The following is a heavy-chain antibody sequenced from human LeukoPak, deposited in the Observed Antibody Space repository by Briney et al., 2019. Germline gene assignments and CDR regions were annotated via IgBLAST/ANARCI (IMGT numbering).Heavy chain of an antibody. CDR2: INHSGST. CDR3: ARGPGISSTYYFDS. CDR1: GGSFNGYY. Sequence: SETLSLTCAVYGGSFNGYYWYWIRQPPGKGLEWIGEINHSGSTNCNPSLKSRVTISVDTSKNQFSLRLSSVTAADTAVYYCARGPGISSTYYFDSWGQGTLVTVSS. D-gene: IGHD6-6*01. J-gene: IGHJ4*02. V-gene: IGHV4-34*01.